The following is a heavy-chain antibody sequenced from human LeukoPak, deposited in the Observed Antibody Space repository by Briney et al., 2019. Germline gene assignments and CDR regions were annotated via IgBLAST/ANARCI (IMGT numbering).Heavy chain of an antibody. CDR1: GFTVSNAW. D-gene: IGHD2-21*01. Sequence: PGGSLRLSCAASGFTVSNAWMSWVRQPPGKGLEWIGSIYYNEITYYSPSLKSRVTISVDTSKNQFSLNLSSVTAADTAVYYCARRIPGFFFDYWGQGTLVTVSS. V-gene: IGHV4-39*01. CDR3: ARRIPGFFFDY. J-gene: IGHJ4*02. CDR2: IYYNEIT.